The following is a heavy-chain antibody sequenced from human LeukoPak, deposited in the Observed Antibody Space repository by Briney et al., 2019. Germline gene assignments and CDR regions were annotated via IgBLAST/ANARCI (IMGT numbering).Heavy chain of an antibody. CDR1: GGTFSSYA. D-gene: IGHD2-2*01. V-gene: IGHV1-69*13. J-gene: IGHJ6*03. Sequence: SVKVSCKASGGTFSSYAISWVRQAPGQGLEWMGGVIPIFGTANYAQKFQGRVTITADESTSTAYMELSGLRSEDTAVYYCVSSQGSIIVLSTSAQGYYYYMDVWGTGTTVTVSS. CDR3: VSSQGSIIVLSTSAQGYYYYMDV. CDR2: VIPIFGTA.